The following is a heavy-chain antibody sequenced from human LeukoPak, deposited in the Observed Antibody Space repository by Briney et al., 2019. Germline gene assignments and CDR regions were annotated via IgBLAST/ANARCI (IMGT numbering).Heavy chain of an antibody. CDR3: TRQRPQTGTFDY. D-gene: IGHD3-9*01. J-gene: IGHJ4*02. Sequence: GGSVRLSCAASGFSFSVSPMHWVRQASGKGLEWVGRVRDRANSYATGYAASVEGRFTISRDDSENTAYLQMNSLIIEDTAVYYCTRQRPQTGTFDYWGQGVLVTVSS. CDR1: GFSFSVSP. V-gene: IGHV3-73*01. CDR2: VRDRANSYAT.